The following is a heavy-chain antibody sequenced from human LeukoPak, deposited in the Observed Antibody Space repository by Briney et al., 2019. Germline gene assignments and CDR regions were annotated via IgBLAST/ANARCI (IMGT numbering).Heavy chain of an antibody. CDR3: AKDRSSWYGMDV. D-gene: IGHD6-6*01. V-gene: IGHV3-30*18. CDR2: ISYDGSNK. Sequence: PGGSLRLSCAASGFTFSSYGMHWVRQAPGKGLEWVAVISYDGSNKYDADSVKGRFTISRDNSKNTLYLQMNSLRAEDTAVYYCAKDRSSWYGMDVWGQGTTVTVSS. J-gene: IGHJ6*02. CDR1: GFTFSSYG.